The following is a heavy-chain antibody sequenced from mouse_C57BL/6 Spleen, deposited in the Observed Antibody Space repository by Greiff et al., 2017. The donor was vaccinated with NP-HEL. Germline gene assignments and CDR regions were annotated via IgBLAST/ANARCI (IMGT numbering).Heavy chain of an antibody. CDR1: GYTFTDYE. CDR3: ARSELLRPFAY. Sequence: QVQLQQSGAELVRPGASVTLSCKASGYTFTDYEMHWVKQTPVHGLEWIGAIDPETGGTAYNQKFKGKAILTADKSSSTAYMQLSSLTTEDAAIYYCARSELLRPFAYWGQGTLVTVAA. CDR2: IDPETGGT. D-gene: IGHD1-1*01. V-gene: IGHV1-15*01. J-gene: IGHJ3*01.